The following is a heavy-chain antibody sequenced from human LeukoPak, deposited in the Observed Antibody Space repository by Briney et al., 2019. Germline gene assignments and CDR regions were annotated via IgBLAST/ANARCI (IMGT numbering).Heavy chain of an antibody. J-gene: IGHJ4*02. V-gene: IGHV1-69*13. D-gene: IGHD2-2*01. CDR3: ARGYYQPEDYFDY. CDR2: IIPIFGTA. Sequence: SVKVSCKASGGTFSSYAISWVRQAPGQGLEWMGGIIPIFGTANYAQKFQGRVTITADESTSTAYMELSSLRSEDTAVYYCARGYYQPEDYFDYWGQGTLVTVSS. CDR1: GGTFSSYA.